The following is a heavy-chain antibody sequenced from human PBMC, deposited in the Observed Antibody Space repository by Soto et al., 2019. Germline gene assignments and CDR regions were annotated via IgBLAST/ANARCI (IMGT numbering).Heavy chain of an antibody. CDR1: GYTFTSYG. Sequence: WASVKVSCKASGYTFTSYGISWVRQAPGQGLEWMGWISAYNGNTNYAQKLQGRVTMTTDTSTSTAYMELRSLRSDDTAVYYCARQEGYCSSTSCLPYFDYWGQGTLVTVSS. CDR2: ISAYNGNT. V-gene: IGHV1-18*04. D-gene: IGHD2-2*01. CDR3: ARQEGYCSSTSCLPYFDY. J-gene: IGHJ4*02.